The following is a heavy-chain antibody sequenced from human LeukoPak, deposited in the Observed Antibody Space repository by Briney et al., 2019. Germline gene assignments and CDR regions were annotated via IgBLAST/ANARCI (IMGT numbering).Heavy chain of an antibody. CDR1: GYTFTSYG. D-gene: IGHD3-22*01. V-gene: IGHV1-2*02. CDR3: ARDYLTTDYDSYGLTIWFDP. CDR2: INPNSGGT. J-gene: IGHJ5*02. Sequence: ASVKVSCKASGYTFTSYGISWVRQAPGQGLEWMGWINPNSGGTNYAQKFQGRVTMTRDTSISTAYMALSRLRSDDTAVYYCARDYLTTDYDSYGLTIWFDPWGQGTLVTVSS.